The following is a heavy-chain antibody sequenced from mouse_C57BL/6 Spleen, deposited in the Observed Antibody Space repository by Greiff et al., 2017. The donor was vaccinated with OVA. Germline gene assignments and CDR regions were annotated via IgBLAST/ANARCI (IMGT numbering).Heavy chain of an antibody. CDR2: IRLRSGSYAS. V-gene: IGHV6-3*01. Sequence: EVKLVESGGGLVQPGGSMKLSCVASGFTFSNYWMNWVRQSPEQGLEWVAQIRLRSGSYASHFAVSVKGRFTISRYDSKSSVYRQTNNLSAEDTGIDYCTGGNYYFDYWGQGTTLTVSS. J-gene: IGHJ2*01. CDR1: GFTFSNYW. CDR3: TGGNYYFDY.